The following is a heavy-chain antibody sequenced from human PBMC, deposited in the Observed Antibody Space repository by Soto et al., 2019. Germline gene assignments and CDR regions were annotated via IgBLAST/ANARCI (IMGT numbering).Heavy chain of an antibody. D-gene: IGHD3-9*01. CDR2: ISGSGATT. V-gene: IGHV3-23*01. J-gene: IGHJ5*01. CDR1: GFTFSSYA. Sequence: EVQLLESGGGLVQPEGSLRLSCAASGFTFSSYAMTWVRQAPGKGLEWVSGISGSGATTSYADSVKGRFTVSRDNSKNTLYLQMNSLRVEDTAVYYCAKLRYFDWSSYNWFEYWGQGTPVTVSS. CDR3: AKLRYFDWSSYNWFEY.